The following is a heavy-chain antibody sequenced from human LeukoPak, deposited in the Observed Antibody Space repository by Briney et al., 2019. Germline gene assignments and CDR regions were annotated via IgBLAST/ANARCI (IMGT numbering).Heavy chain of an antibody. CDR1: GFSVSGTH. Sequence: GRSLRLSCAVSGFSVSGTHMSSVRQAPGKGLEWVSAINTDGTTYTADSVKGRFTVSRDNTTNTLYLHLNNLTAADTAVYYCARDTATTGGGLDSWGQGTLVTVSS. CDR3: ARDTATTGGGLDS. CDR2: INTDGTT. D-gene: IGHD1-1*01. V-gene: IGHV3-53*01. J-gene: IGHJ4*02.